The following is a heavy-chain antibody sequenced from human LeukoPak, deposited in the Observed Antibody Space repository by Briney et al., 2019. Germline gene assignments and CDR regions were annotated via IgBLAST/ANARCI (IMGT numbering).Heavy chain of an antibody. D-gene: IGHD1-26*01. CDR3: AKLSTRGIVGAPDY. Sequence: GGSLRLSCAASGFTFSSYAMSWVRQAPGKGLEWVSTISVSGGNTYYADSAKGRFTISRDNSKNTLYLQMNSLRAEDTALYFCAKLSTRGIVGAPDYWGQGTLVTVSS. J-gene: IGHJ4*02. V-gene: IGHV3-23*01. CDR1: GFTFSSYA. CDR2: ISVSGGNT.